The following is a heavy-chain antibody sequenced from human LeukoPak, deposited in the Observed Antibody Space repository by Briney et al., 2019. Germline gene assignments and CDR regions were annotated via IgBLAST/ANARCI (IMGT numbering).Heavy chain of an antibody. Sequence: ASVKVSCKASGYSFTGYYIHWVRQAPGQGLEWMGWINPNSGGTKYAQMFQGRVTMTRDTSISTVYLELSRLKSDDTAVYFCARDYWNYGGYFDCWGQGTPVTVSS. CDR2: INPNSGGT. CDR3: ARDYWNYGGYFDC. J-gene: IGHJ4*02. CDR1: GYSFTGYY. D-gene: IGHD1-7*01. V-gene: IGHV1-2*02.